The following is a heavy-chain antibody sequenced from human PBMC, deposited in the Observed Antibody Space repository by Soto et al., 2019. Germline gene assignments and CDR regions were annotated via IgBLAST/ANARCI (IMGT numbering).Heavy chain of an antibody. CDR3: ARGEEGAVSYSFDY. D-gene: IGHD2-15*01. V-gene: IGHV1-2*04. Sequence: ASVKVSCKASGYTFTGYYMHWVRQAPGQGLEWMGWINPNSGGTNYAQKFQGWVTMTRDPSISPAYMELSRLRSDDTAVYYCARGEEGAVSYSFDYWGQGTLVTVSS. CDR2: INPNSGGT. CDR1: GYTFTGYY. J-gene: IGHJ4*02.